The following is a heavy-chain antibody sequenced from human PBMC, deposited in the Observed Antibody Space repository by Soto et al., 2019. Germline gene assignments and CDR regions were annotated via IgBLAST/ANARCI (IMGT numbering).Heavy chain of an antibody. CDR1: GFTFSSYT. J-gene: IGHJ3*02. V-gene: IGHV3-21*01. CDR2: ISGSSSYI. D-gene: IGHD7-27*01. Sequence: EVQLVESGGGLVKPGGSLRLSCAASGFTFSSYTMNWVRQAPGKGLEWVSSISGSSSYIYYADSVRGRFTISGDNARNSLYLQMKSLRAEDTAVYYCARETGWSFDIWGQGTMVTVSS. CDR3: ARETGWSFDI.